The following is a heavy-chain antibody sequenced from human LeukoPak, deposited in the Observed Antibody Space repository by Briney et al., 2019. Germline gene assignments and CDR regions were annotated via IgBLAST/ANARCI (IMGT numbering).Heavy chain of an antibody. Sequence: SETLSLTCTVSGGSIRSYYWSWIRQPPGKGLEWIGYIYYTGSTDSNPSLKSRVTMSVDTSKNQFSLKLSSVTAADTAVYYCASLTVTTRPYYYYGMDVWGQGTTITVSS. J-gene: IGHJ6*02. CDR1: GGSIRSYY. CDR3: ASLTVTTRPYYYYGMDV. V-gene: IGHV4-59*08. CDR2: IYYTGST. D-gene: IGHD4-17*01.